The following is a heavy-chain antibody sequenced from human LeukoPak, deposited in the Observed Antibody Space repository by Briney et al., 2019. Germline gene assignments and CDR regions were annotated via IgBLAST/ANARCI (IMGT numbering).Heavy chain of an antibody. J-gene: IGHJ3*02. CDR2: ISVSGSST. D-gene: IGHD1-26*01. Sequence: PGGSPRLSCAASGFTFSSYAMSWVRQAPGKGLEWVSAISVSGSSTYYADSVKGRFTISRDNSKNPLYLQMTSLRPEDTAVYYCAKRRGGSYYDAFDIWGQGTMVTVSS. V-gene: IGHV3-23*01. CDR1: GFTFSSYA. CDR3: AKRRGGSYYDAFDI.